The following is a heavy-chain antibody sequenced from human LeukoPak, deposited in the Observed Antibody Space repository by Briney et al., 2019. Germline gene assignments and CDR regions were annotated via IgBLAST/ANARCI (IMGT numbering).Heavy chain of an antibody. J-gene: IGHJ4*02. CDR1: GGSISSHY. CDR3: ATLKCGDIYGYFDF. V-gene: IGHV4-59*11. D-gene: IGHD5-18*01. Sequence: PSETLSLTCTVSGGSISSHYWSWVRQPPGKGLEWIGCLFDSVNTKDNPSFTSRITLSADTSKNQFSLRLRFLTAADTAVYYCATLKCGDIYGYFDFWGQGIKVTVSS. CDR2: LFDSVNT.